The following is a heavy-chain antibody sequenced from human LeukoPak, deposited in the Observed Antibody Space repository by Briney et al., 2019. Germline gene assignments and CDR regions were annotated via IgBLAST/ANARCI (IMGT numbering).Heavy chain of an antibody. CDR2: IWHDGRTK. D-gene: IGHD3-10*01. CDR1: GFTFSNYG. Sequence: GGSLRLSCAASGFTFSNYGMHWVRQAPGKGLEWVADIWHDGRTKDYGDSVKGRFTISRDNSKNTVYRQMNSLRAEDTAVYYCARDPNYYGSVTMKVGFDNWGQGTLVTVSS. CDR3: ARDPNYYGSVTMKVGFDN. V-gene: IGHV3-33*01. J-gene: IGHJ4*02.